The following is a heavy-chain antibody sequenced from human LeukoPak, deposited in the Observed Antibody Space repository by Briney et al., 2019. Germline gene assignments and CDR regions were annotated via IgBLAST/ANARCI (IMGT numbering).Heavy chain of an antibody. Sequence: SETLSLTCTVSGGSISSYYWSWIRQPPGKGLEWIGYIYYSGSTNYNPSLKSRVAISVDTSKNQFSLKLSSVTAADTAVYYCARSEHYDLLTGARLRWPFAYDNWGQGTLVTVSA. D-gene: IGHD3-9*01. CDR3: ARSEHYDLLTGARLRWPFAYDN. CDR2: IYYSGST. J-gene: IGHJ4*02. V-gene: IGHV4-59*01. CDR1: GGSISSYY.